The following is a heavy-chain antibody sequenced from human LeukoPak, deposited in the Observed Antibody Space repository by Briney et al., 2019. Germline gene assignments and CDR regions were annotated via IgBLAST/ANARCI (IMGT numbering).Heavy chain of an antibody. CDR3: ARDRSYCGADCYSAAFDY. J-gene: IGHJ4*02. CDR2: INPNSGRT. Sequence: ASVKVSCKASGYTFTGYYMHWVRQAPGQGLEWMGWINPNSGRTDFAQKFRGRITMTRDTSITTAYMEMSRLRSDDTAVYYCARDRSYCGADCYSAAFDYWGQGTLVSVSS. D-gene: IGHD2-21*02. V-gene: IGHV1-2*02. CDR1: GYTFTGYY.